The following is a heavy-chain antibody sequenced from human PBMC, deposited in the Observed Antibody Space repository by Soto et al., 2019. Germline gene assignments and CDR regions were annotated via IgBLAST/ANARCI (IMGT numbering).Heavy chain of an antibody. CDR2: ISGISGRT. J-gene: IGHJ6*02. Sequence: PGGSLRLSCVASGFTFISYGMSWVRQAPGKGLEWVAGISGISGRTDYADSVKGRFTISRDNSNNILYLQLNSLRAEDTAIYYCAKQRKYRAYYYPMDVWGQGAAVTAP. D-gene: IGHD5-18*01. CDR1: GFTFISYG. CDR3: AKQRKYRAYYYPMDV. V-gene: IGHV3-23*01.